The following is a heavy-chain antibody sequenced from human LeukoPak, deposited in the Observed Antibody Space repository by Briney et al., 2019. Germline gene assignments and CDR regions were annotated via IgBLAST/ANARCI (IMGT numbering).Heavy chain of an antibody. D-gene: IGHD6-13*01. Sequence: ASVKVSCKASGYTFTSHFMHWVRQAPGQGLEWMGIINPRGGSTSYTQKFQGRVTMTRDTSTSTVYMELSSLRSEDTAVYYCARVAAPGNRFWFDPWGQGTLVTVSS. CDR3: ARVAAPGNRFWFDP. CDR2: INPRGGST. J-gene: IGHJ5*02. CDR1: GYTFTSHF. V-gene: IGHV1-46*01.